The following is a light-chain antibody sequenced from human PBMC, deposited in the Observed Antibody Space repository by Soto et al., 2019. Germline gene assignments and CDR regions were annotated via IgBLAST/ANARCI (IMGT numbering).Light chain of an antibody. CDR3: SSYAGSSNV. V-gene: IGLV2-8*01. J-gene: IGLJ1*01. CDR1: SSDVGGYNY. Sequence: QSALTQPPSASGSPEQSVAISCTGTSSDVGGYNYVSWYRQHPGKAPKLMIYEVNKRPSGVPDRFSGSKSGNTASLTVSGLQAEDEADYYCSSYAGSSNVFGTGTKVTVL. CDR2: EVN.